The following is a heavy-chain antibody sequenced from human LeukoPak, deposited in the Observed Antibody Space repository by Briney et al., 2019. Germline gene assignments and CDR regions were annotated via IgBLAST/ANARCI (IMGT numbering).Heavy chain of an antibody. CDR2: IYYSGST. V-gene: IGHV4-39*07. CDR3: ARDRVTIFGVVIMGRYDY. J-gene: IGHJ4*02. Sequence: PSETLSLTCPVSGGSISSNYYYWGWTRQPPGKALEWIWSIYYSGSTYYNPSLKSRVTISVDTSKNQFSLKLSSVTAADTAVYYCARDRVTIFGVVIMGRYDYWGQGTLVTVSS. CDR1: GGSISSNYYY. D-gene: IGHD3-3*01.